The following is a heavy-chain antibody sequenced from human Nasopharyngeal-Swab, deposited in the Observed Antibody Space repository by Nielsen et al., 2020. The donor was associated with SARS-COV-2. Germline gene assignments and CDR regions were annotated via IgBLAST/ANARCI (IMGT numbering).Heavy chain of an antibody. CDR2: ISYDGSNK. D-gene: IGHD6-13*01. Sequence: GGSLRLSCAASGFTFSSYAMHWVRQAPGKRLEWVAVISYDGSNKYYADSVKGRFTISRDNSKNTLYLQMNSLRAEDTAVYYCAKDLDSSSWWGYYFDYWGQGTLVTVSS. J-gene: IGHJ4*02. CDR3: AKDLDSSSWWGYYFDY. CDR1: GFTFSSYA. V-gene: IGHV3-30-3*01.